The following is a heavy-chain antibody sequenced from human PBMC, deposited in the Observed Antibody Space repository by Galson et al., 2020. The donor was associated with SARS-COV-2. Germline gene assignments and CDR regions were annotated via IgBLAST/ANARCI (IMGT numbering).Heavy chain of an antibody. D-gene: IGHD2-2*01. Sequence: QAGGSLRLSCEASGFTFSNWVMNWVRQAPGKGLEWVSSINTSAGDTYYADSVKGRFTISRDTSKNTLYLQLDSLRAEDTAVYYCAKTGGIVPASKYFDCWGQGTLVTVSS. CDR1: GFTFSNWV. CDR2: INTSAGDT. V-gene: IGHV3-23*01. J-gene: IGHJ4*02. CDR3: AKTGGIVPASKYFDC.